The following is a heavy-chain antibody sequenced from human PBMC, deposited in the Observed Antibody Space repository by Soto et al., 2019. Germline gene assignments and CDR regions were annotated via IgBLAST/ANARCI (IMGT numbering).Heavy chain of an antibody. J-gene: IGHJ4*02. D-gene: IGHD2-15*01. CDR3: ARHPAHCSGGICHTDY. CDR2: VYSSGAT. Sequence: QVQLRESGPGLVKPSETLSLTCSVSGGSISDYYWNWIRRPPGKGLEWLGYVYSSGATNYNPSLKSRVTISVDTSRNQFSLKLTSVTAADTAVYYCARHPAHCSGGICHTDYWGQGTLVTVSS. V-gene: IGHV4-59*08. CDR1: GGSISDYY.